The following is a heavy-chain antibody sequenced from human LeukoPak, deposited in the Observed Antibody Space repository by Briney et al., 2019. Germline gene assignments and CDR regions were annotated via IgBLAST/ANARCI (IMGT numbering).Heavy chain of an antibody. V-gene: IGHV1-2*02. J-gene: IGHJ4*02. Sequence: GASVKVSCKASGYTFTGYYMHWVRQAPGQGLEWMGWINPNSGGTNYAQKFQGRVTMTRDTSISTAYMELRSLRSDDTAVYYCARSDDSSGYCDYWGQGTLVTVSS. CDR1: GYTFTGYY. D-gene: IGHD3-22*01. CDR2: INPNSGGT. CDR3: ARSDDSSGYCDY.